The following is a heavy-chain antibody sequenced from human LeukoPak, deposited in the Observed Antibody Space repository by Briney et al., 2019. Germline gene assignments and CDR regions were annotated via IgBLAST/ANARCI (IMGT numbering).Heavy chain of an antibody. CDR2: ISSSSSYI. D-gene: IGHD1-26*01. CDR1: GFTFSSYS. J-gene: IGHJ4*02. V-gene: IGHV3-21*04. CDR3: ARIMLSWREFDC. Sequence: GGSLRLSCAASGFTFSSYSMNWVRQAPGKGLEWVSSISSSSSYIYYADSVKGRFTISRDNAKNSLYLQMNSLRAEDTAVYYCARIMLSWREFDCWGQGTLVTVSS.